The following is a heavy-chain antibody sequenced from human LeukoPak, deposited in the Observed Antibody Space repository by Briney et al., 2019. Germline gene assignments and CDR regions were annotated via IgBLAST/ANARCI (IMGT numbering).Heavy chain of an antibody. J-gene: IGHJ4*02. CDR1: GGTFSSYA. CDR2: IVPIFGTA. V-gene: IGHV1-69*13. D-gene: IGHD1-1*01. Sequence: SVKVSCKASGGTFSSYAISWVRQAPGQGLEWMGGIVPIFGTANYAQKFQGRVTITADESTSTAYMELSSLRSEDTAVYYCAAGYNWNDVPFDYWGQGTLVTVSS. CDR3: AAGYNWNDVPFDY.